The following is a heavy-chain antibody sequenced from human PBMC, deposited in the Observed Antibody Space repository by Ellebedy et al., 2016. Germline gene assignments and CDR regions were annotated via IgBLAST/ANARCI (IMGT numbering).Heavy chain of an antibody. CDR1: GFTFSSYG. V-gene: IGHV3-33*08. Sequence: GGSLRLSCAASGFTFSSYGMHWVRQAPGKGLEWVAVIWYDGSNKYYADSVKGRFTISRDNSKNMLYLQMNSLRAEDTAVYYCARDLWQLHFDYYFDFWGQGTLVTVSS. J-gene: IGHJ4*02. CDR3: ARDLWQLHFDYYFDF. CDR2: IWYDGSNK. D-gene: IGHD3-9*01.